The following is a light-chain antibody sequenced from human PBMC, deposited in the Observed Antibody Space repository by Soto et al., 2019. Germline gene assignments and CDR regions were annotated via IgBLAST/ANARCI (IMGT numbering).Light chain of an antibody. CDR3: QSYDSSLSGSRV. CDR2: GNR. V-gene: IGLV1-40*01. Sequence: QSVLTQPPSVSGAPGQRVTISCTGSSSNIGAGYDVHWYQQLPGTAPKLLIYGNRNRPSGVPDRCSGSKSGTSASLAITGLQAEDECDYYCQSYDSSLSGSRVFGGGTKLTVL. CDR1: SSNIGAGYD. J-gene: IGLJ2*01.